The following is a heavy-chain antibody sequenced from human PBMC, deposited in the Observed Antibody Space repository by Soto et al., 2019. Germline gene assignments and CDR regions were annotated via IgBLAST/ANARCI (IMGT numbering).Heavy chain of an antibody. CDR1: GGSFSGYY. Sequence: SETLSLTCAVYGGSFSGYYWTWVRQSAGKGLEGIAEITHSGNTNYNPSLKSRVTISIDTSKNQFSLKLSSVTEADSAVYYCARDYDFWSGYSCFNNLSDPWGQIPLVTLSS. D-gene: IGHD3-3*01. CDR2: ITHSGNT. CDR3: ARDYDFWSGYSCFNNLSDP. J-gene: IGHJ5*02. V-gene: IGHV4-34*01.